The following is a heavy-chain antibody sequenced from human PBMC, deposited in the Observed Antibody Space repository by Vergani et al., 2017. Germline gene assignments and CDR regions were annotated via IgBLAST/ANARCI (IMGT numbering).Heavy chain of an antibody. CDR3: AEDRYIVATTGNDY. J-gene: IGHJ4*02. D-gene: IGHD5-12*01. CDR2: ISYVGSNK. Sequence: QVQLVESGGGVVQPGRSLRLSCAASGFTFSSYGMHWVRQAPGKGLEWVAVISYVGSNKYYADSVKGRFTISRDKSKNTLYLQMNSLRAEDTAVYYCAEDRYIVATTGNDYWGQGTLVTVSS. CDR1: GFTFSSYG. V-gene: IGHV3-30*18.